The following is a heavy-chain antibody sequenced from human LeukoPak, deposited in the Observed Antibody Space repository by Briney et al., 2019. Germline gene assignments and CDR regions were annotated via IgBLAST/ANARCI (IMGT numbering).Heavy chain of an antibody. Sequence: PGGSLRLSCAASGFTFSTYEMNWVRQAPGKGLEWVSAISGSGGGTYYADSVKGRFTISRDNSKNTLYLQMNSLRAEDTALYYCAAYESSGYYHYFEYWGQGTLVTVSS. CDR2: ISGSGGGT. V-gene: IGHV3-23*01. J-gene: IGHJ4*02. D-gene: IGHD3-22*01. CDR3: AAYESSGYYHYFEY. CDR1: GFTFSTYE.